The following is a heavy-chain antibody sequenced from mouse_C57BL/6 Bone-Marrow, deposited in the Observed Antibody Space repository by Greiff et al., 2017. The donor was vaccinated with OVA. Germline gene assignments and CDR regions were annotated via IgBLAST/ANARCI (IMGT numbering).Heavy chain of an antibody. V-gene: IGHV3-6*01. CDR1: GYSITSGYY. Sequence: EVQRVESGPGLVKPSQSPSLTCSVTGYSITSGYYWNWIRQFPGNKLEWMGYISYDGSNNYNPSLKNRISITRDTSKNQFFLKLNSVTTEDTATYYCARLGSSSWYFDVWGTGTTVTVSS. CDR2: ISYDGSN. CDR3: ARLGSSSWYFDV. J-gene: IGHJ1*03. D-gene: IGHD1-1*01.